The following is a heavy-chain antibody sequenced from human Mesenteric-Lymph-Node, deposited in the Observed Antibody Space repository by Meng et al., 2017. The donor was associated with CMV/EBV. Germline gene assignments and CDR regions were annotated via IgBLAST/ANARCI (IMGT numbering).Heavy chain of an antibody. CDR1: GYTFTGYY. D-gene: IGHD6-6*01. J-gene: IGHJ6*02. CDR3: AREGGIAARPYDYGMDV. CDR2: INSNSGGT. Sequence: ASVKVSCKASGYTFTGYYLHWVRQAPGQGLEWVGWINSNSGGTIYAQKFQGRVTMTRDTSISTAYMELSSLRSEDTAVYYCAREGGIAARPYDYGMDVWGQGTTVTVSS. V-gene: IGHV1-2*02.